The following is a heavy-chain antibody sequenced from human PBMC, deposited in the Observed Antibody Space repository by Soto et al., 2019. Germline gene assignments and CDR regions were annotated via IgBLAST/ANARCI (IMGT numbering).Heavy chain of an antibody. D-gene: IGHD6-19*01. V-gene: IGHV1-8*01. CDR2: MNPNSGNT. CDR1: GYTFTSYD. J-gene: IGHJ6*02. CDR3: ARDYSSVYGMDV. Sequence: ASVKVSCKASGYTFTSYDINWVRQATGQGLEWMGWMNPNSGNTDYAQKFQGRVTMTRNTSISTAYMELSSLRSEDTAVYYCARDYSSVYGMDVWGQGTTVTVS.